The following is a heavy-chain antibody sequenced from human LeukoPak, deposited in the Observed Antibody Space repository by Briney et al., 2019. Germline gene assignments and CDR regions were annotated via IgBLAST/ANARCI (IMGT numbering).Heavy chain of an antibody. Sequence: PSETLSLTCAVYGGSFSGYYWSWIRQPPGKGLEWIGEINHSGSTNYNPSLKSRVTISVDTSKNQFSLKLSSVTAADTAVYYCARGSLYPGIAAAGPSNWFDPWGQGTLVTVSS. CDR1: GGSFSGYY. D-gene: IGHD6-13*01. CDR3: ARGSLYPGIAAAGPSNWFDP. V-gene: IGHV4-34*01. J-gene: IGHJ5*02. CDR2: INHSGST.